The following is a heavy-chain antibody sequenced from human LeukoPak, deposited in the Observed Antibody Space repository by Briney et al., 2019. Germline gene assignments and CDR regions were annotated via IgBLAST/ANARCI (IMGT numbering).Heavy chain of an antibody. CDR2: IVPIFGTA. Sequence: SVKVSCKASGGTFSSYAISWVRQAPGQGLEWMGRIVPIFGTANYAQKFQGRVTITTDESTSTAYMELSSLRSEDTAVYYCARDGCVMLEWCNWFDPWGQGTLVTVSS. CDR3: ARDGCVMLEWCNWFDP. CDR1: GGTFSSYA. D-gene: IGHD3-3*01. J-gene: IGHJ5*02. V-gene: IGHV1-69*05.